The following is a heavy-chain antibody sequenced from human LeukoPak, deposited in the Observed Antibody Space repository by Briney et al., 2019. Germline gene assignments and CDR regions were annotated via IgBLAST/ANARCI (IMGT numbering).Heavy chain of an antibody. CDR1: GFTFSSYG. V-gene: IGHV3-30*18. J-gene: IGHJ6*04. CDR2: ISYDGSNK. Sequence: GGSLRLSCAASGFTFSSYGMHWVRQAPGKGLDRVAGISYDGSNKYYADSVKGRFTISRDNSKNTLYLQMNSLRAEDTAVYYCAKSGRYSSGWYGPLYYYYGMDVWGKGTTVTVSS. D-gene: IGHD6-19*01. CDR3: AKSGRYSSGWYGPLYYYYGMDV.